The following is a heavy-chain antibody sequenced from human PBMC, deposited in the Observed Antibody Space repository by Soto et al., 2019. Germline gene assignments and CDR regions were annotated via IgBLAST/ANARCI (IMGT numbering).Heavy chain of an antibody. CDR2: IDSKAAGVTT. Sequence: RRLSFAPSGFTFSDAWMIWVRQGPGDGLEWVGRIDSKAAGVTTNCAAPVKGRFSISRDDSKNTLFLEMKSMTSEDTGVYYCNTASSAWYIPSFGMAVWGQG. J-gene: IGHJ6*02. D-gene: IGHD6-19*01. V-gene: IGHV3-15*04. CDR3: NTASSAWYIPSFGMAV. CDR1: GFTFSDAW.